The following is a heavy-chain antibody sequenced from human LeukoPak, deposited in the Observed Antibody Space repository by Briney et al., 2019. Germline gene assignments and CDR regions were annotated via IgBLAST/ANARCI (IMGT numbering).Heavy chain of an antibody. CDR1: GFTFSDYT. CDR2: IWYDGSNK. V-gene: IGHV3-33*01. D-gene: IGHD5-12*01. J-gene: IGHJ4*02. Sequence: GGSLRLSCAASGFTFSDYTIHWVRQAPGKGLEWVAVIWYDGSNKYYADSVKDRFTISRDNSKNTLYLQMNSLRAEDTAMYYCATNSGGPGGYWGQGTLVTVSS. CDR3: ATNSGGPGGY.